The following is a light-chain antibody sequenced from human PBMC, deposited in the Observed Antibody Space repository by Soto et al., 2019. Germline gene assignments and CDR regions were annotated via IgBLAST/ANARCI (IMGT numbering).Light chain of an antibody. J-gene: IGLJ1*01. Sequence: QSALTQPASVSGSPGQSITISCTGTSSDVGGYNYFSWFQQYPGKAPKLMIYDCSTRPSGVSNRFSGSKSGNTASLTISGLQPEDEADYYCSSYTTTDTYVFGTGTKLTVL. CDR2: DCS. CDR3: SSYTTTDTYV. CDR1: SSDVGGYNY. V-gene: IGLV2-14*01.